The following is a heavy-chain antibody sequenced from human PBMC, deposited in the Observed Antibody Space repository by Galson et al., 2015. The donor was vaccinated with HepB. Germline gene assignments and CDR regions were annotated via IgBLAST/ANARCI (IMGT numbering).Heavy chain of an antibody. CDR3: ARGPARQLVFDY. CDR1: GYTFTDYY. J-gene: IGHJ4*02. D-gene: IGHD6-13*01. CDR2: INPNSGGT. V-gene: IGHV1-2*02. Sequence: SVKVSCKASGYTFTDYYLHWVRQAPGQGLEWMGWINPNSGGTNYAQRFQGRVTMTRDTSISAAYMELSSLRSDDTAVYYCARGPARQLVFDYWGQGTLVTVSS.